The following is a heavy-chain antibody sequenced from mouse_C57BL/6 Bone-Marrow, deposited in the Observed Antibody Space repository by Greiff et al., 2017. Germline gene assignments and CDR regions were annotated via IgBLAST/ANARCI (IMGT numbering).Heavy chain of an antibody. CDR1: GFTFSSYG. CDR3: ASQGYYGRSCSWFAY. V-gene: IGHV5-6*01. D-gene: IGHD1-1*01. J-gene: IGHJ3*01. CDR2: ISSGGSYT. Sequence: EVQGVESGGDLVKPGGSLKLSCAASGFTFSSYGMSWVRQTPDKRLEWVATISSGGSYTYYPDSVKGRFTISRDNAKNTLYLQMSSLKSEDTAMYYCASQGYYGRSCSWFAYWGQGTLVTVS.